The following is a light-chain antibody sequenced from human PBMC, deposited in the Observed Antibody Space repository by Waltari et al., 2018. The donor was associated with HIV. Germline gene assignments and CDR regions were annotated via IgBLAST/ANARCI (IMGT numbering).Light chain of an antibody. CDR1: NSHIGTTT. J-gene: IGLJ1*01. CDR3: AVWDDSLKGRV. CDR2: SNN. Sequence: QSVLTQPPSASGTPGQRVSVPCSGGNSHIGTTTVNWYQHLPGTAPKLLIYSNNQRPSGVPARFSGSRSGTSASLAISGLQSEDEADYYCAVWDDSLKGRVFGTGTKVTVL. V-gene: IGLV1-44*01.